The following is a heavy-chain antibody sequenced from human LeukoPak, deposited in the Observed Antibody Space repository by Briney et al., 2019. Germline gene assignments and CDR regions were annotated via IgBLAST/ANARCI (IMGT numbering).Heavy chain of an antibody. CDR2: IIPIFGTA. CDR3: ARSRYFDWSYYFDY. CDR1: GGTFTIYA. D-gene: IGHD3-9*01. J-gene: IGHJ4*02. Sequence: RASVTLSFTSSGGTFTIYAISWVRQAPGQGLEWMGRIIPIFGTANYAQTFQGRVTITADKSTSTAYMELSSLRSEDTAVYYCARSRYFDWSYYFDYWGQGTLVTVSS. V-gene: IGHV1-69*06.